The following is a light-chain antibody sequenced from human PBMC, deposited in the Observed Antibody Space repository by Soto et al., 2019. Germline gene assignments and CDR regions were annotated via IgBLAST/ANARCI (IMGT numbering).Light chain of an antibody. CDR3: QQSNSFPIT. J-gene: IGKJ5*01. Sequence: TSSPSSLYAFVGNRVPFTCLSSHDVEKCLAWYQQKPGKPPTLLIYGASSLQSGVPPRYSGSEYGTDFTLTISSLQAEDLATYYCQQSNSFPITFGEGTILDIK. CDR2: GAS. V-gene: IGKV1-12*01. CDR1: HDVEKC.